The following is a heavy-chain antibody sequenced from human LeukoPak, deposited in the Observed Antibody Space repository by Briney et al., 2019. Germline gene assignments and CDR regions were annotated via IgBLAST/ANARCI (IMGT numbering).Heavy chain of an antibody. D-gene: IGHD1-26*01. J-gene: IGHJ4*02. CDR1: GFNFSSYW. Sequence: GGSLRLSCAASGFNFSSYWMSWVRQAPGKGLEWVANINQDGGKKYYVDSVRGRFAISRDNAENSVYLQMNSLRAEDTALYYCARGRAPDNWGQGTLVTVSS. CDR2: INQDGGKK. CDR3: ARGRAPDN. V-gene: IGHV3-7*01.